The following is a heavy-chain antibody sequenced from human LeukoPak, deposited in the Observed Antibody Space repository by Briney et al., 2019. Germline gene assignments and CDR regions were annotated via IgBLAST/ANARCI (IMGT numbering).Heavy chain of an antibody. J-gene: IGHJ4*02. CDR2: INHSGST. CDR1: GGSFSGYY. Sequence: TASETLSLTCAVYGGSFSGYYWSWIRQPPGKGLEWIGEINHSGSTNYNPSLKSRVTISVDTSKNQFSLKLSSVTAADTAVYYCARTRGRIGGRFDSWGQGTLVTASS. CDR3: ARTRGRIGGRFDS. V-gene: IGHV4-34*01. D-gene: IGHD3-10*01.